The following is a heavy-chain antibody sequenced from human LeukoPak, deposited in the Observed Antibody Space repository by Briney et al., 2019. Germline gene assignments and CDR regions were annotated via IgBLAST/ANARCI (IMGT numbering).Heavy chain of an antibody. CDR1: GFTVSNNY. D-gene: IGHD1-7*01. CDR2: IYTGGTT. V-gene: IGHV3-53*01. Sequence: GGSLRLSCVASGFTVSNNYMSWVRQAPGKGLEWVSVIYTGGTTYYADSVKGQFTISRDTSKNTLYLQMNSLRAEDTAVYYCARDKSWNYLGYWGQGTLVTVSS. J-gene: IGHJ4*02. CDR3: ARDKSWNYLGY.